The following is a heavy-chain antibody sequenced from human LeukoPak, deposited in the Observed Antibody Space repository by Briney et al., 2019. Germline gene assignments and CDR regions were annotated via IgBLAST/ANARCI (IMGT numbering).Heavy chain of an antibody. CDR3: ARGWLAETTVVTPYNY. D-gene: IGHD4-23*01. CDR1: GYTFTGYY. J-gene: IGHJ4*02. V-gene: IGHV1-69*13. CDR2: IIPIFGTA. Sequence: SVKVSCKASGYTFTGYYMHWVRQAPGQGLEWMGGIIPIFGTANYAQTFQGRVTITAVESMSTAYMELSSLRSEDTAVYYCARGWLAETTVVTPYNYWGQGTLVTVSS.